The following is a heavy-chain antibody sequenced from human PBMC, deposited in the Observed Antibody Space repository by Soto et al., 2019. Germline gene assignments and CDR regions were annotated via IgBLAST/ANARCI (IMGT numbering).Heavy chain of an antibody. J-gene: IGHJ6*02. D-gene: IGHD2-21*01. Sequence: QVQLVQSGAEVKKPGSSVKVSCKASGGTFSSYTISWVRQAPGQGLEWMGRIIPILGIANYAQKFQGRVTITADKSTSTAYTELGSLRSDDTAVYYCASGLYCGGDCYGMDVWGQGTTVTVSS. CDR2: IIPILGIA. CDR1: GGTFSSYT. V-gene: IGHV1-69*02. CDR3: ASGLYCGGDCYGMDV.